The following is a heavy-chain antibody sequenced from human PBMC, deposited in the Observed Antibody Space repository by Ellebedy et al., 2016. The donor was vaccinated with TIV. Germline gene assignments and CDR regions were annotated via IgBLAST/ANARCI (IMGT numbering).Heavy chain of an antibody. CDR2: ISPDSGGT. J-gene: IGHJ6*02. CDR3: ARVRRGSSSMDV. CDR1: GYTFIAYY. D-gene: IGHD6-13*01. V-gene: IGHV1-2*02. Sequence: ASVKVSCKASGYTFIAYYIHWVRQAPGQGLEWMGWISPDSGGTNFAQKFQGRVTMTRDTSINTAYMELRRLESDDTAVYYCARVRRGSSSMDVWGQGTTVTVSS.